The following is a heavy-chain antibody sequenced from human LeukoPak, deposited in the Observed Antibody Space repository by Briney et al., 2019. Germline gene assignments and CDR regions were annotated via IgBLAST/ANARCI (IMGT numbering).Heavy chain of an antibody. CDR1: GGSISSYY. J-gene: IGHJ4*02. Sequence: SETLSLTCTVSGGSISSYYWSWIRQPPGKGLEWIGYIYYSGSTNYNPSLKSRVTISVDTSKNQSSLKLSSVPAPDTAVYYCVGGSAGYSSGFPGDYWGQGTLVTVSS. D-gene: IGHD6-19*01. CDR2: IYYSGST. V-gene: IGHV4-59*01. CDR3: VGGSAGYSSGFPGDY.